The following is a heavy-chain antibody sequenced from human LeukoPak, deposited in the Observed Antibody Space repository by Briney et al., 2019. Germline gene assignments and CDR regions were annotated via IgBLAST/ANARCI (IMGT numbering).Heavy chain of an antibody. CDR2: LSPDGSAT. D-gene: IGHD5-24*01. CDR1: GFTFSRHW. J-gene: IGHJ4*02. Sequence: GGSLRLSCAASGFTFSRHWMHWVRQSPGKGLMWVSHLSPDGSATNYADSVKGRFTISRDNPKNTLYLQMNSLRADDTAVYYCARDGYNSDFGDYWGQGTLVTVSS. V-gene: IGHV3-74*01. CDR3: ARDGYNSDFGDY.